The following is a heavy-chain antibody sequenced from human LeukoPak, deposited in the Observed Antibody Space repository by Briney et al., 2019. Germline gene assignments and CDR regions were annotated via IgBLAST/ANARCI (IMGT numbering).Heavy chain of an antibody. CDR2: IYYSGST. CDR3: VRANYLDY. Sequence: SETLSLTCTVSGGSISSYYWSWIRQPPGKGLEWIGDIYYSGSTNYNPSLKSRVTISVDTSKNQFSLKLSSVTAADTAVYYCVRANYLDYWGQGTLVTVSS. CDR1: GGSISSYY. V-gene: IGHV4-59*01. J-gene: IGHJ4*02.